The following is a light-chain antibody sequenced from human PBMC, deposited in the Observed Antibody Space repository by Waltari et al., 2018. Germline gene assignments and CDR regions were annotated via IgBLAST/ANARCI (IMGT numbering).Light chain of an antibody. J-gene: IGLJ2*01. Sequence: SYELTQPPSVSVSPGQPASITCSGDKLGDKYACRYQHQPGQSPVLVIYQDIKRPSGIPGRFSGSNSGNTATLTISGTQAMDEADYYCQAWDSSTDVVFGGGTKLTVL. V-gene: IGLV3-1*01. CDR3: QAWDSSTDVV. CDR1: KLGDKY. CDR2: QDI.